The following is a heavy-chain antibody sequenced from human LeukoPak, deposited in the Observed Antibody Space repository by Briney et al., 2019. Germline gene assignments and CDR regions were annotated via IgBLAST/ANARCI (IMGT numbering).Heavy chain of an antibody. J-gene: IGHJ3*02. D-gene: IGHD3-9*01. CDR1: GFTFSSYA. V-gene: IGHV3-23*01. CDR2: ISGSGGKT. Sequence: GGSLRLSCAASGFTFSSYAMSWVRQAPGRGLEWVSAISGSGGKTYYADSVKGRFAISRDNSKNTLYLQMNSLRAEDTAVYYCAKRLGSNDNAFDIWAKGQWSPSLQ. CDR3: AKRLGSNDNAFDI.